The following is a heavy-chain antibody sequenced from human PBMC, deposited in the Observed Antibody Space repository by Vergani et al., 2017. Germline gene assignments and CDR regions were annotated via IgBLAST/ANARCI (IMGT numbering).Heavy chain of an antibody. CDR2: VYWNDDE. CDR3: GHKLGYFDLGWAFDV. V-gene: IGHV2-5*01. CDR1: GFSLTTGGEG. J-gene: IGHJ3*01. D-gene: IGHD3-9*01. Sequence: QITLRESGPTLVKPTQTLTLTCTFSGFSLTTGGEGVGWIRQPPGRALEWLAFVYWNDDERYSPSLKSRVTITKDTSKNEVILTMATMDPVDTATFYCGHKLGYFDLGWAFDVWGLGTKGTVSS.